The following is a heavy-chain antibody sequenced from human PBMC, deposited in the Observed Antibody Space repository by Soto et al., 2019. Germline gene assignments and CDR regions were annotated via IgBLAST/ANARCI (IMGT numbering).Heavy chain of an antibody. CDR3: AREGEVGDYNYYYYYMDV. J-gene: IGHJ6*03. Sequence: ASVKVSCKASGYTFTSYGISWVRQAPGQGLEWMGWISAYNGNTNYAQKLQGRVTMTTDTSTSTAYMELRSLRSDDTAVYYCAREGEVGDYNYYYYYMDVWGKGTTVTVSS. V-gene: IGHV1-18*01. CDR2: ISAYNGNT. D-gene: IGHD4-17*01. CDR1: GYTFTSYG.